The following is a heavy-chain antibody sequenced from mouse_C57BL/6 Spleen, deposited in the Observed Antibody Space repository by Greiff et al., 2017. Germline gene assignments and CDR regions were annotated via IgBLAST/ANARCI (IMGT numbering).Heavy chain of an antibody. CDR3: ERRDAHRRPEYYAMDY. D-gene: IGHD3-1*01. CDR1: GYTFTEYT. Sequence: QVQLQQSGAELVKPGASVKLSCKASGYTFTEYTIHWVKQRSGQGLEWIGWFYPGSGSTKYNEKFKDKATLTADKSSSTVYMEHSSLTSEDSAVYFCERRDAHRRPEYYAMDYWGQGTSVTVSS. CDR2: FYPGSGST. V-gene: IGHV1-62-2*01. J-gene: IGHJ4*01.